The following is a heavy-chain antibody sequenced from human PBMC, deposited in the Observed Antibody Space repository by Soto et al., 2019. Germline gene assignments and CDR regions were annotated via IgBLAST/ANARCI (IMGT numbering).Heavy chain of an antibody. D-gene: IGHD3-10*01. CDR1: GGSISSYY. Sequence: SETLSLTCTVSGGSISSYYWSWIRQPPGKGLEWIGYIYYSGSTNYNPSLKSRVTISVDTSKSQFSLKLSSVTAADTAVYYCAGSRPLLWFGELENGMDVWGQGTTVTVSS. V-gene: IGHV4-59*01. CDR3: AGSRPLLWFGELENGMDV. J-gene: IGHJ6*02. CDR2: IYYSGST.